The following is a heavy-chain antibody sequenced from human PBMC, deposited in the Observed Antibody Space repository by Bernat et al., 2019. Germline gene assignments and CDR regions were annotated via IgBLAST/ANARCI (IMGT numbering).Heavy chain of an antibody. CDR1: GYTFTSYY. V-gene: IGHV1-46*01. D-gene: IGHD3-22*01. J-gene: IGHJ4*02. CDR2: INPSGGST. CDR3: ASNYYDSSGYYTHFDY. Sequence: QVQLVQSGAEVKKPGASVKVSCKASGYTFTSYYMHWVRQAPGQGLEWMGIINPSGGSTSYAQKFQGRVTMTRDTSTSTVYMGLSSLRSEDTAVYYCASNYYDSSGYYTHFDYWGQGTLVTVSS.